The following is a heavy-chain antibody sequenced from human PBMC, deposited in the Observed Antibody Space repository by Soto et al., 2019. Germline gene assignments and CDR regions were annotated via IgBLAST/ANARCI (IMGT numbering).Heavy chain of an antibody. CDR1: GFTFSSSA. Sequence: GGSLRLSCAASGFTFSSSAMHWVRQAPGKGLEWVAVISYDGSNKYYADSVKGRFTISRDDPKNTLYLQMNSLETEDTAVYYCSTGLLGQWGQGTLVTV. D-gene: IGHD7-27*01. CDR2: ISYDGSNK. J-gene: IGHJ1*01. CDR3: STGLLGQ. V-gene: IGHV3-30-3*01.